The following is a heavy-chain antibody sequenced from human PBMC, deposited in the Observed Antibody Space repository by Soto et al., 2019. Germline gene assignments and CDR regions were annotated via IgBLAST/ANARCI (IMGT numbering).Heavy chain of an antibody. D-gene: IGHD2-15*01. J-gene: IGHJ4*02. CDR1: GFTFTSSA. Sequence: SVKVSCKASGFTFTSSAVQWVRQARGQRLEWIGWIVVGSGDTNYAQKFQERVTITRDMSTSTAYTELSSLRSEDTAVYYCAAVAATALKYYFDYWGQGTLVTVSS. CDR2: IVVGSGDT. V-gene: IGHV1-58*01. CDR3: AAVAATALKYYFDY.